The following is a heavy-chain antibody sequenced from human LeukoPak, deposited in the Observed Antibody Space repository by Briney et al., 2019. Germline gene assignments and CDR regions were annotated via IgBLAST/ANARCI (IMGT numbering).Heavy chain of an antibody. V-gene: IGHV3-23*01. CDR2: INNSGGRT. D-gene: IGHD4-17*01. J-gene: IGHJ4*02. Sequence: GGALRLSCSTPGFTLYRHALSLVRPAPGEGVELVSVINNSGGRTYYADSVKGRFTISRDNSKNTVSVQMNSLRAEDTAVYYCAKVYGDYVPYFDYWGQGTLVTVSS. CDR3: AKVYGDYVPYFDY. CDR1: GFTLYRHA.